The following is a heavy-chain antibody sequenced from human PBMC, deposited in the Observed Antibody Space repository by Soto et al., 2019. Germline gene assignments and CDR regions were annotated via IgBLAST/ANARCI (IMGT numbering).Heavy chain of an antibody. J-gene: IGHJ3*02. Sequence: SGPTLVNPTETLTLTCTVSGFSLSNARMGVSWIRQPPGKALEWLAHIFSNDEKSYSTSLKSRLTISKDTSKSQVVLTMTNMDPVDTATYYCARIDYGDYEDDFDIWGQGTMVTVSS. CDR3: ARIDYGDYEDDFDI. V-gene: IGHV2-26*01. CDR2: IFSNDEK. CDR1: GFSLSNARMG. D-gene: IGHD4-17*01.